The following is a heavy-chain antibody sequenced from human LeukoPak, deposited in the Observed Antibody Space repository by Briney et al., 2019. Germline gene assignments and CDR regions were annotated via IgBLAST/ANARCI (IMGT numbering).Heavy chain of an antibody. Sequence: GGSLRLSCAASGFTFDDYGMHWVRQAPGKGLEWVSGISWNSGKIGYADSVKGRFTISRDNAKNSLYLQMNSLRAEDTAVYYCARGSTYYDSSGQVPFDYWGQGTLVTVSS. J-gene: IGHJ4*02. CDR3: ARGSTYYDSSGQVPFDY. V-gene: IGHV3-9*01. CDR2: ISWNSGKI. CDR1: GFTFDDYG. D-gene: IGHD3-22*01.